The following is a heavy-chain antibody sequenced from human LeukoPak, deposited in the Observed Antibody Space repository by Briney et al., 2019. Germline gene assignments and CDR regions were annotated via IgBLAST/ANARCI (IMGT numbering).Heavy chain of an antibody. CDR1: GFTFSSYG. V-gene: IGHV3-23*01. D-gene: IGHD5-12*01. Sequence: GGSLRLSCAASGFTFSSYGMSWVRQAPGEGLEWVSAISGSGGSTYYADSVKGRFTISRDNSKNTLYLQMNSLRAEDTAVYYCAKYSGYEYYYHYYMDVWGKGTTVTISS. J-gene: IGHJ6*03. CDR3: AKYSGYEYYYHYYMDV. CDR2: ISGSGGST.